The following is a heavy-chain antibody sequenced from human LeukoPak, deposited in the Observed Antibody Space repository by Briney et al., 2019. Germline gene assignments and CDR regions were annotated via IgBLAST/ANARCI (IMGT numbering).Heavy chain of an antibody. CDR3: AKYWDGFDV. CDR1: GGSFSGYY. V-gene: IGHV4-59*08. J-gene: IGHJ3*01. CDR2: IHYTGTT. Sequence: PSETLSLTCAVYGGSFSGYYWSWIRQPPGKGLEWIGYIHYTGTTNYNPSLRARVTISLDTSKTQFSLRLNSVTAADTAFYYCAKYWDGFDVRGQGTVVTVSS. D-gene: IGHD2/OR15-2a*01.